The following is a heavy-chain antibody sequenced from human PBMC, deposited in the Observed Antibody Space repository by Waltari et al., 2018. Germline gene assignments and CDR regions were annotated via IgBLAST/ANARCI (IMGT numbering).Heavy chain of an antibody. Sequence: EVQLVESGGGLVQPGGSLRLSCVASGFTFSRHWMSWLRQAPGKGREWVANRNEDESEKFYADAVKGRFTISRDNAKNSLYLQMNSLRVEDTAYYYCARDMGIYTNYAAYWGQGSLVTVSS. CDR2: RNEDESEK. V-gene: IGHV3-7*01. J-gene: IGHJ4*02. CDR1: GFTFSRHW. D-gene: IGHD4-4*01. CDR3: ARDMGIYTNYAAY.